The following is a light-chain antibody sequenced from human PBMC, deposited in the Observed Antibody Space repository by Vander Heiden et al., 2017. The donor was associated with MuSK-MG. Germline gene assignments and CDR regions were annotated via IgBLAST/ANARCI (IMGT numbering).Light chain of an antibody. CDR1: QSLLYTSNNMNY. CDR2: WAS. V-gene: IGKV4-1*01. J-gene: IGKJ1*01. Sequence: DILMTQSPDSLPASLVERATIDCKSSQSLLYTSNNMNYLAWYQQKPGQPPKVLIYWASTRESGVPDRFSGSGYGTDFSLTISSRQAEDVAVYYCQQNDCHTPVTFGQGTKVEIK. CDR3: QQNDCHTPVT.